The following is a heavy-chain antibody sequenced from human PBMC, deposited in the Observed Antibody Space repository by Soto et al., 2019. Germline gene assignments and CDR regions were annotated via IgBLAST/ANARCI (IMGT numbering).Heavy chain of an antibody. J-gene: IGHJ5*02. CDR1: GGSFSSYT. CDR2: IIPILGIA. CDR3: ARDPRCSGGSCYGNWFDP. Sequence: QVQLVQSGAEVKKPGSSVKVSCKASGGSFSSYTISWVRQAPGQGLEWMGRIIPILGIANYAQKFQGRVTITADKSTSTAYMELSSLRSEDTAVYYCARDPRCSGGSCYGNWFDPWGQGTLVTVSS. D-gene: IGHD2-15*01. V-gene: IGHV1-69*08.